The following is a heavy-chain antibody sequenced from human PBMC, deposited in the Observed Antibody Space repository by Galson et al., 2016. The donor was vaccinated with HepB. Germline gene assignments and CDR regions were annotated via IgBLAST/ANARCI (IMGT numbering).Heavy chain of an antibody. V-gene: IGHV4-59*01. CDR1: GTSLSSYY. J-gene: IGHJ2*01. CDR2: FYFSGST. CDR3: ARDAEGPFDL. Sequence: SETLSLTCSVSGTSLSSYYWSWIRQPPGKGLEWIAYFYFSGSTNYNPSLRSRVTVSFDTSKNQLSLKLNSVAAADTAVYYCARDAEGPFDLWGRGTLVTVSS.